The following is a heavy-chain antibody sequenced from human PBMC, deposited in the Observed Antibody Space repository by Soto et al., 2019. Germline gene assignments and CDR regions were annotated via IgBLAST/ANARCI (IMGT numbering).Heavy chain of an antibody. V-gene: IGHV1-3*01. CDR3: ARAEAECTNGVCYSGSWFDP. J-gene: IGHJ5*02. CDR1: GYTFTSYA. Sequence: QVQLVQSGAEVKKPGASMKVSCKASGYTFTSYAMHWVRQAPGQRLEWMGWINAGNGNTKYSQKFQGRVTITRDTSASTAYMELSSLRSEDTAVYYCARAEAECTNGVCYSGSWFDPWGQGTLVTVSS. CDR2: INAGNGNT. D-gene: IGHD2-8*01.